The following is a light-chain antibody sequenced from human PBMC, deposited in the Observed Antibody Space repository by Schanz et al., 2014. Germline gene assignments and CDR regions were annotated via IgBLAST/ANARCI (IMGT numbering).Light chain of an antibody. J-gene: IGLJ2*01. CDR1: TRDVANHNI. V-gene: IGLV2-14*02. CDR3: SSYTSSSTPV. Sequence: QSALAQPASVSGSPGQSITISCTGTTRDVANHNIVSWYQQHPGKAPKLMIYDDIKRPSGVSIRFSGSTSGNTASLTISGLQAEDEADYYCSSYTSSSTPVFGGGTKLTVL. CDR2: DDI.